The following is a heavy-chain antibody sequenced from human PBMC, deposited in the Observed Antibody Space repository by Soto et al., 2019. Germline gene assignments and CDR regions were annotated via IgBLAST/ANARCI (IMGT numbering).Heavy chain of an antibody. J-gene: IGHJ4*01. Sequence: EVRLMESGGGLVKPGGSLRLSCAASGFTSSTYSMSWVRQAPGKGLEWVSSISGSSTYIYYADSVKGRFTISRDNAEKSLFQQMNILRAEEAAVYYCASDPIYYGNQPWVWGHGTLVTVSS. CDR3: ASDPIYYGNQPWV. V-gene: IGHV3-21*01. CDR1: GFTSSTYS. CDR2: ISGSSTYI. D-gene: IGHD3-3*01.